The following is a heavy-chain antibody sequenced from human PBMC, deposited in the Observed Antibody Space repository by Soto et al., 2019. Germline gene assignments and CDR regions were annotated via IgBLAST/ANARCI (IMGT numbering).Heavy chain of an antibody. CDR3: AKDRPSWVTTVVLDY. CDR1: GFSFSIYA. Sequence: EEQLLESGGGLVQPGGSLRLSCAASGFSFSIYAMSWVRQAPGKGLEWVSAISGSGGSTYYADSVKGRFTISRDNSKNTLYLQMNSLRAEDTAVYYCAKDRPSWVTTVVLDYWGQGTLVTVSS. V-gene: IGHV3-23*01. CDR2: ISGSGGST. J-gene: IGHJ4*02. D-gene: IGHD4-17*01.